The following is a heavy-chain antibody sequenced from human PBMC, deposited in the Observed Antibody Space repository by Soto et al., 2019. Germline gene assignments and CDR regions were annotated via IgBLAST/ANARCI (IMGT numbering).Heavy chain of an antibody. CDR1: GGSISSGDYY. Sequence: SETLSLTCTVSGGSISSGDYYWSWIRQPPGKGLEWIGYIYYSGSTYYNPSLKSRVTISVGTSKNQFSLKLSSVTAADTAVYYCARGYYDSSGYYIHDYWGQGTLVTVSS. CDR2: IYYSGST. V-gene: IGHV4-30-4*01. D-gene: IGHD3-22*01. CDR3: ARGYYDSSGYYIHDY. J-gene: IGHJ4*02.